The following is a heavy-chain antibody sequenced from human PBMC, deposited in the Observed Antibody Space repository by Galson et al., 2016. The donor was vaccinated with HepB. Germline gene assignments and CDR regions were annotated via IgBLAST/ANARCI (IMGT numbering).Heavy chain of an antibody. Sequence: SVKVSCKVSGYTFTSYDIHWVRQATGQGLEWMGWMNPNNGDTGYAQKFQGRVCMTRTTSISTAYMELSSLRSDDTAVYYCARVGGYCNSTSCYIGITFDIWGLGTLVTVSS. CDR3: ARVGGYCNSTSCYIGITFDI. CDR1: GYTFTSYD. J-gene: IGHJ3*02. D-gene: IGHD2/OR15-2a*01. V-gene: IGHV1-8*01. CDR2: MNPNNGDT.